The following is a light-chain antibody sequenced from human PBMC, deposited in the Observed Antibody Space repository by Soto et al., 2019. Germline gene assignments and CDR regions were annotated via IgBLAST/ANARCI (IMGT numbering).Light chain of an antibody. Sequence: QSVLTQPPSASGTPGQRGTISCSGSSPNIGSSTVNWYQQLPGTAPKLLIYSNNQRPSGVPDRFSGSKSGTSASLAISGLQSEDEADYYCEAWDDSVNCYDFGTGTKGTVL. CDR2: SNN. J-gene: IGLJ1*01. V-gene: IGLV1-44*01. CDR3: EAWDDSVNCYD. CDR1: SPNIGSST.